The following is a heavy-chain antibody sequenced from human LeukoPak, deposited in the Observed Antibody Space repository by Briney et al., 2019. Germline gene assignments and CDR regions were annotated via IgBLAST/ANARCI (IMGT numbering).Heavy chain of an antibody. CDR1: GYIFTSYY. V-gene: IGHV1-46*01. Sequence: ASVKVSCKASGYIFTSYYMDWVRQAPGQGLEWMGIINPSGGSTSYAQKFQGRVTLTRDMSTSTVYMELSSLRSEDTAVCYCTRGHYFDYWGQGTLVTVSS. CDR2: INPSGGST. CDR3: TRGHYFDY. J-gene: IGHJ4*02.